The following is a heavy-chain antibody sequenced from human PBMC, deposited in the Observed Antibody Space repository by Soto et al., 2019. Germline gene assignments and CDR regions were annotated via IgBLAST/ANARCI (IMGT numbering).Heavy chain of an antibody. D-gene: IGHD2-2*01. CDR3: ARGKEPAGTREYFQH. CDR1: GFTFSSYA. J-gene: IGHJ1*01. V-gene: IGHV3-23*01. Sequence: GGSLRLSCEGSGFTFSSYALSWVRQAPGKGLQWVSTNSGSGGSNYYEGSGMGRFTISRENSKNTLYLQMNSLKTEDTAVYYCARGKEPAGTREYFQHWGQGTLVTVSS. CDR2: NSGSGGSN.